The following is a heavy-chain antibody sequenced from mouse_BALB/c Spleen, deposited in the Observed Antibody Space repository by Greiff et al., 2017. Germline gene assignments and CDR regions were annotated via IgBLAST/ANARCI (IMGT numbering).Heavy chain of an antibody. CDR2: ISYSGST. D-gene: IGHD2-14*01. V-gene: IGHV3-2*02. CDR1: GYSITSDYA. CDR3: ARHEVRRDYAMDY. Sequence: DVQLQESGPGLVKPSQSLSLTCTVTGYSITSDYAWNWIRQFPGNKLEWMGYISYSGSTSYNPSLKSRISITRDTSKNQFFLQLNSVTTEDTATYYCARHEVRRDYAMDYWGQGTSVTVSS. J-gene: IGHJ4*01.